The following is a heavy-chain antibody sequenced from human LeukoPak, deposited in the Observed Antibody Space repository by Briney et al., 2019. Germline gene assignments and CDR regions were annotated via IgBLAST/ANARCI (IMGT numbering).Heavy chain of an antibody. V-gene: IGHV3-21*01. D-gene: IGHD5-12*01. CDR1: GVTFSSYS. CDR3: ARDPYSGHYGNDYYYYMDV. CDR2: ISSRSTYI. J-gene: IGHJ6*03. Sequence: PGGSLRLSCAASGVTFSSYSMNWVRQAPGKGLEWVSSISSRSTYIYYADSVKGRFTISRDNAKSSLYLQMNNLRAEDTAVYYCARDPYSGHYGNDYYYYMDVWGKGTTVTISS.